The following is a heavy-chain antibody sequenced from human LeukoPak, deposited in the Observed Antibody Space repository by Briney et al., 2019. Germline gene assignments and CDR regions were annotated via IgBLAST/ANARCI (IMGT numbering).Heavy chain of an antibody. CDR2: ISSSSSTI. V-gene: IGHV3-48*01. CDR3: ARVSVVVPAATDDY. D-gene: IGHD2-2*01. CDR1: GFTFSSYS. Sequence: GGSLRLSCAASGFTFSSYSVNWVRQAPGKGLEWVSYISSSSSTIYYADSVKGRFTISRDNAKNSLYLQMNSLRAEDTAVYYCARVSVVVPAATDDYWGQGTLVTVSS. J-gene: IGHJ4*02.